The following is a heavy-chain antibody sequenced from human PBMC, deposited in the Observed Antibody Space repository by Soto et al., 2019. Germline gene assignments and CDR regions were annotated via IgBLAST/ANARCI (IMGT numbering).Heavy chain of an antibody. CDR2: INHSGST. V-gene: IGHV4-34*01. Sequence: PSETLSLTCAVYGGSFSGYYWSWIRQPPGKGLEWIGEINHSGSTNYNPSLKSRVTISVDTSKNQFSLKLISVTAADTAVYYCARGPSSSWGYCMDVWGQGTTVTVSS. D-gene: IGHD6-13*01. J-gene: IGHJ6*02. CDR3: ARGPSSSWGYCMDV. CDR1: GGSFSGYY.